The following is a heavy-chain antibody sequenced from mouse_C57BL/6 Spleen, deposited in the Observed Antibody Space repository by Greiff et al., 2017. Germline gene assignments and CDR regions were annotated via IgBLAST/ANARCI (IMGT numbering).Heavy chain of an antibody. V-gene: IGHV1-61*01. D-gene: IGHD3-2*02. CDR3: ARLAQATSAY. CDR2: IYPSDSAT. J-gene: IGHJ3*01. Sequence: QVQLQQSGAELVRPGSSVKLSCKASGYTFTSYWMDWVKQRPGQGLAWIGNIYPSDSATHYNQKFTDKATLTVDKSSSTAYMQLSSLTSEDSAVYYCARLAQATSAYWGQGTLVTVSA. CDR1: GYTFTSYW.